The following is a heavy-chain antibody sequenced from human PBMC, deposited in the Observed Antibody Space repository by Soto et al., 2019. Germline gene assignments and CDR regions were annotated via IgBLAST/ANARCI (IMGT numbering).Heavy chain of an antibody. D-gene: IGHD1-26*01. CDR1: GYTLTELS. Sequence: ASVKVSCKVSGYTLTELSMHWVRQAPGKGLEWMGGFDPEDGETIYAQKFQGRVTMTEDTSTDTAYMELSSLRSEDTAVYYCATGRVGATVALVDGYFQHWGQGTLVTVSS. J-gene: IGHJ1*01. CDR3: ATGRVGATVALVDGYFQH. CDR2: FDPEDGET. V-gene: IGHV1-24*01.